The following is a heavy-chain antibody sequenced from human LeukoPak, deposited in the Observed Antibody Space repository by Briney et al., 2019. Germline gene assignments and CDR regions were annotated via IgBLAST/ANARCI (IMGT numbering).Heavy chain of an antibody. CDR3: ARGRLWSSSYFDY. CDR2: INHSGST. V-gene: IGHV4-34*01. J-gene: IGHJ4*02. D-gene: IGHD6-13*01. Sequence: PSETLSLTCGVYGGSFSGYYWSWIRQPSGKGLEWIGEINHSGSTNYNPSLKSRVTISVDTSKNQFSLKLSSVTAADTAVYYCARGRLWSSSYFDYWGQGTLVTVSS. CDR1: GGSFSGYY.